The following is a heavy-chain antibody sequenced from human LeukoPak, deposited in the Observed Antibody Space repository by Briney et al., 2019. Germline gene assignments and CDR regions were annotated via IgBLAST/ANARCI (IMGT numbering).Heavy chain of an antibody. CDR2: IRGSDTST. V-gene: IGHV3-23*01. CDR3: AKTRTFDI. Sequence: GGSLRLSCAASGFTFSSSAMNWVRRAPGKGLEWVSTIRGSDTSTYYVDSVKGRFTISRDNSKNTLYLQMSSLRAEDTAVYYCAKTRTFDIWGQGTMVAVSS. J-gene: IGHJ3*02. CDR1: GFTFSSSA.